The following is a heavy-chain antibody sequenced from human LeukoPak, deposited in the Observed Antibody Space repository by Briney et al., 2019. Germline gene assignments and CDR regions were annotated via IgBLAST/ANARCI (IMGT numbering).Heavy chain of an antibody. CDR3: ARAVAGTWNDY. CDR2: ISSSSSYI. J-gene: IGHJ4*02. D-gene: IGHD6-19*01. V-gene: IGHV3-21*01. Sequence: GGPLRVSCAASGLTFCSYSMIWVRQAPGEGLEWVLSISSSSSYIYYADSVKGRFTISRDNAKNSLYLQMNSLRAEDTAVYYCARAVAGTWNDYWGQGTLVTVSS. CDR1: GLTFCSYS.